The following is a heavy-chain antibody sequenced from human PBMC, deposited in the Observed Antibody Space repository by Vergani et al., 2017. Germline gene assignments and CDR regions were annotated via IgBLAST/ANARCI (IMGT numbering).Heavy chain of an antibody. V-gene: IGHV4-61*02. CDR2: IYDSGNI. D-gene: IGHD3/OR15-3a*01. J-gene: IGHJ5*02. CDR3: ARRETRTDWLYP. CDR1: GVSVSSTAFY. Sequence: QVQLQESGPGLVKPSQTLSLTCSVSGVSVSSTAFYWNWIRQPAGKGLEWIGRIYDSGNINYNPSLEIRVTISRDMSKNQFSLKVHSVIAADKAVYYCARRETRTDWLYPWWHGTQVIVFS.